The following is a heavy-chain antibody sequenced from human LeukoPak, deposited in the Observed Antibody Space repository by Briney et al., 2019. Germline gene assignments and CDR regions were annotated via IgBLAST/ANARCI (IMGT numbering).Heavy chain of an antibody. D-gene: IGHD3-3*01. Sequence: ASVKVSCKASGYTFTSYDINWVRQAAGQGLEWRGWMNPNSGNTSYAQKFQGRITITMNTSISTAYMELSSLRSEDTAVYYCARGTLGDYDFWSGYYSDYYVDVWGKGTTVTVSS. V-gene: IGHV1-8*03. CDR3: ARGTLGDYDFWSGYYSDYYVDV. J-gene: IGHJ6*03. CDR1: GYTFTSYD. CDR2: MNPNSGNT.